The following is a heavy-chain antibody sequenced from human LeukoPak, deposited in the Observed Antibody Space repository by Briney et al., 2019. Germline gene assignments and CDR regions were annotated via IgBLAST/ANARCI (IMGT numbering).Heavy chain of an antibody. CDR2: IYHTGHT. Sequence: PSETLSLTCTVSGGSVSGYYWSWIRQPPGGGLEWIGYIYHTGHTHYNASLKGRVTISVDTSKNQFSLKLSSVTAADTAVYYCARNPGYSYSDYWGQGTLVTVSS. D-gene: IGHD5-18*01. CDR1: GGSVSGYY. J-gene: IGHJ4*02. V-gene: IGHV4-59*08. CDR3: ARNPGYSYSDY.